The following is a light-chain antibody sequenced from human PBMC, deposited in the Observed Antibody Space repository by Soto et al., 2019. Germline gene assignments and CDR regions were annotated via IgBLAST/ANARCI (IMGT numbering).Light chain of an antibody. Sequence: SYELTQPLSVSVALGQTARLTCGGDIIASKNVHWYQQKPGQAPVLVIYRDTNQPSGIPERFSGSNSLNRATLTISRAQVDDEADYYCQVWDTSAVFGGGTKLTVL. CDR2: RDT. V-gene: IGLV3-9*01. CDR3: QVWDTSAV. J-gene: IGLJ2*01. CDR1: IIASKN.